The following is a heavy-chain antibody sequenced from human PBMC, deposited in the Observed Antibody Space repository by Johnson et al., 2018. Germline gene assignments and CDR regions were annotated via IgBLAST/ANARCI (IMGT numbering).Heavy chain of an antibody. D-gene: IGHD3-22*01. V-gene: IGHV3-30-3*01. CDR1: GFTFSSYA. Sequence: QVQLVQSGGGVVQPGRSLRLSCAASGFTFSSYAMHWVRQAPGKGLEWVAVISYDGRNKYYADSVQGRFTIPRDNSKNTLYLQMNSLRAEDTAVYYCARDYYDSSGYYRYYYYYYYMDVWGQGTTVTVSS. CDR3: ARDYYDSSGYYRYYYYYYYMDV. CDR2: ISYDGRNK. J-gene: IGHJ6*03.